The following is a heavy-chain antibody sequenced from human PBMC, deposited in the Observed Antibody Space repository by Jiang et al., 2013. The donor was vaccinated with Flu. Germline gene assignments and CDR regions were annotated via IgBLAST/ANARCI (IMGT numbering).Heavy chain of an antibody. CDR2: ISTFMDKT. J-gene: IGHJ4*02. CDR1: GYTFTSNG. V-gene: IGHV1-18*01. Sequence: GAEVKKPGASVTVSCKASGYTFTSNGISWVRQAPGRGLEWMGWISTFMDKTDYAQKFQDRVTMTTDTSTNIAYLELRGLRSDDTAVYYCVRDGMGSARFFDYWGQGTLVTVSS. CDR3: VRDGMGSARFFDY. D-gene: IGHD1-26*01.